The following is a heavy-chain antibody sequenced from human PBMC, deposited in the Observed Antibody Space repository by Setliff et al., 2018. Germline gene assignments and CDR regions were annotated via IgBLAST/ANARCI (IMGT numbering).Heavy chain of an antibody. Sequence: ASVKVSCKASGYTFTGYYMHWVRQAPGQGLEWMGWINPNSGGTNYAQKFQDRVTLTRDTSITTAYMELSRLRSDDTALYYCALYDYYYDADGPRNWFDPWGQGTLVTVSS. V-gene: IGHV1-2*02. D-gene: IGHD3-22*01. CDR1: GYTFTGYY. CDR2: INPNSGGT. CDR3: ALYDYYYDADGPRNWFDP. J-gene: IGHJ5*02.